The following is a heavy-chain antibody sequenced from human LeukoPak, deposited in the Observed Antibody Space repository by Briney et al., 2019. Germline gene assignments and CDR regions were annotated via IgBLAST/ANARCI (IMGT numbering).Heavy chain of an antibody. CDR3: ARSAAGYFDH. CDR1: GGSISSYY. D-gene: IGHD6-25*01. V-gene: IGHV1-46*01. J-gene: IGHJ4*02. CDR2: INPVGGST. Sequence: CTVSGGSISSYYMHWVRQAPGQGLEWMGLINPVGGSTKYAQKFQARVTMTRDTSTSTVYMELSSLRSEDTAVYYCARSAAGYFDHWGQGTLVTVSS.